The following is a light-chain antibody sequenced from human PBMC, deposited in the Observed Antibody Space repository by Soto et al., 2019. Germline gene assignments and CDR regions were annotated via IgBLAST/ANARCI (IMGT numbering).Light chain of an antibody. CDR1: QSVSSTF. V-gene: IGKV3-20*01. J-gene: IGKJ1*01. CDR2: GAS. CDR3: QQYGSSTT. Sequence: EIVLTQSPGTLSGSPGERATLSCWASQSVSSTFVAWYQQKPGQAPRLLIYGASSRAAGIPDRFSGSGSGTDFTLTISRLEPEDFAVYHCQQYGSSTTLGQGTKVDIK.